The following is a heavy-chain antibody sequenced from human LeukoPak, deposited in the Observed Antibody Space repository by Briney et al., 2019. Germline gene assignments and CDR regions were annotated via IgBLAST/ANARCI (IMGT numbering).Heavy chain of an antibody. D-gene: IGHD5-18*01. CDR2: IYYSGST. J-gene: IGHJ6*03. CDR1: GGSISSYY. V-gene: IGHV4-59*01. CDR3: ARGLSDSGYSSTYYYYMDV. Sequence: SETLSLTCTVSGGSISSYYWSWIRQPPGKGLEWIGYIYYSGSTNYSPSLKSRVTISVDTSKNQFSLRLSSVTAADTAVYYCARGLSDSGYSSTYYYYMDVWGKGTTVTVSS.